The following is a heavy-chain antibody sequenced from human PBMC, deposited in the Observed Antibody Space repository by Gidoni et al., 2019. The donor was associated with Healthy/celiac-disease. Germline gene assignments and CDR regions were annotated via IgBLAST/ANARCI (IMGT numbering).Heavy chain of an antibody. D-gene: IGHD4-17*01. J-gene: IGHJ6*02. CDR2: ISGSGGST. V-gene: IGHV3-23*01. Sequence: EVQLLESGGGLVQPGGSLRLSCAASGFTLSSYALRWVRQAPGKGLEWVSAISGSGGSTYYADSVKGRFTISRDNSKNTLYLQMNSLRAEDTAVYYCAKDPHPMTTVTLDYYYYGMDVWGQGTTVTVSS. CDR3: AKDPHPMTTVTLDYYYYGMDV. CDR1: GFTLSSYA.